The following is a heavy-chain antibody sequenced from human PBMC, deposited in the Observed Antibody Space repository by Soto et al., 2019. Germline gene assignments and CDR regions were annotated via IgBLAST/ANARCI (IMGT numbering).Heavy chain of an antibody. D-gene: IGHD6-6*01. J-gene: IGHJ6*03. CDR3: ARRARPDFYYMDV. CDR2: ISSNGVGT. CDR1: GFTLSGYA. Sequence: EVQLAESGGGLAQPGGSLRRSCAASGFTLSGYAMDWVRQAPGKGLEYVSGISSNGVGTYYANSVQGRFTISRDNSKNTVYLQMGSLRPEDMAVYYCARRARPDFYYMDVWGKGPTVTVSS. V-gene: IGHV3-64*01.